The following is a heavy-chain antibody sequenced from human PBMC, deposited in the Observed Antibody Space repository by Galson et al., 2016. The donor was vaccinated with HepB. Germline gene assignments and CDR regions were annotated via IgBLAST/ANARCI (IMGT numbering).Heavy chain of an antibody. D-gene: IGHD2-2*01. Sequence: SLRLSCAASGFTFSDYAMSWVRQAPGKGPEWVSAIGGSGRGTPYTDSVKGRFTVSRDNSKNTLHLHMNSLRAEATSVYYCVKDQLIVVVPAAGNWFNPWGQGTLVTVSS. CDR3: VKDQLIVVVPAAGNWFNP. J-gene: IGHJ5*02. V-gene: IGHV3-23*01. CDR2: IGGSGRGT. CDR1: GFTFSDYA.